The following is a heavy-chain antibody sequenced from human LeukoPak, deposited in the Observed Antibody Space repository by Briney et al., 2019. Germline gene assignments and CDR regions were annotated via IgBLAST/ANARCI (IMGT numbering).Heavy chain of an antibody. Sequence: GGSLRLSCAASGFTFSSYEMNWVRQAPGKGLEWVSYISSSGSTIYYADSVKGRFTISRDNAKNSLYLQMNSLRAEDTAVYYCGRESPWDSWFDPWGQGTLATVSS. V-gene: IGHV3-48*03. D-gene: IGHD1-26*01. CDR2: ISSSGSTI. CDR1: GFTFSSYE. J-gene: IGHJ5*02. CDR3: GRESPWDSWFDP.